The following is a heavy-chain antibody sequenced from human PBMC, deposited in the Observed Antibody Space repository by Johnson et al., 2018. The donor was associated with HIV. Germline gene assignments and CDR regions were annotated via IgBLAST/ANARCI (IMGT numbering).Heavy chain of an antibody. D-gene: IGHD3-22*01. CDR2: IWYDGSNK. CDR3: ARDKQVLITTFDAFDI. J-gene: IGHJ3*02. V-gene: IGHV3-33*01. CDR1: GFTFSSYG. Sequence: VQLVESGGGVVQPGRSLRLSCAASGFTFSSYGMHWVRQAPGKGLEWVAVIWYDGSNKYYADSVKGRFTISRDNSKNTLYLEMNSLKTEDTAMYYCARDKQVLITTFDAFDIWGQGTMVTVSS.